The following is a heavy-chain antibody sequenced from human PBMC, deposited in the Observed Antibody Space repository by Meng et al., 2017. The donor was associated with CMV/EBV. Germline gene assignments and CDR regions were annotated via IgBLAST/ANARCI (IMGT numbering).Heavy chain of an antibody. D-gene: IGHD1-14*01. CDR3: ASGGDGNPPVLDAFDI. J-gene: IGHJ3*02. CDR2: IYYSGST. V-gene: IGHV4-39*07. Sequence: GSLRLSCTVSGGSISSSSYYWGWIRPPPGKGLEWIGSIYYSGSTYYNPSLKSRVTISVDTSKNQFSLKLSSVTAADTAVYYCASGGDGNPPVLDAFDIWGQGTMVTVSS. CDR1: GGSISSSSYY.